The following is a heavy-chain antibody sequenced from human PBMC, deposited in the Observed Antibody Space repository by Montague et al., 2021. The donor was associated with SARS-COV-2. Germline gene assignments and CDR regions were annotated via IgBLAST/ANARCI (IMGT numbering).Heavy chain of an antibody. V-gene: IGHV3-11*01. CDR3: ARVAKLAAAGLWWFDP. Sequence: SLRLSCAASGFTFSDYYMSWIRQAPGKGLEWISYISSSGSTIYYADSVKGRFTISRDNAKNSLYLQMSSPRAEDTAVYYCARVAKLAAAGLWWFDPWGQGTLVTVSS. J-gene: IGHJ5*02. CDR2: ISSSGSTI. D-gene: IGHD6-13*01. CDR1: GFTFSDYY.